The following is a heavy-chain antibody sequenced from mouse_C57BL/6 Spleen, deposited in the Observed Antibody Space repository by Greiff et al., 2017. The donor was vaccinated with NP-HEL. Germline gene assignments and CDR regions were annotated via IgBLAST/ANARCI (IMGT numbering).Heavy chain of an antibody. CDR2: INPSSGYT. Sequence: VQLVESGAELARPGASVNMSCKASGYTFTSYTMHWVKQRPGQGLEWIGYINPSSGYTKYNQKFKDKATLTADKSSSTAYMQLSSLTSEDSAVYYCARWADAMDYWGQGTSVTVSS. CDR1: GYTFTSYT. D-gene: IGHD3-3*01. V-gene: IGHV1-4*01. J-gene: IGHJ4*01. CDR3: ARWADAMDY.